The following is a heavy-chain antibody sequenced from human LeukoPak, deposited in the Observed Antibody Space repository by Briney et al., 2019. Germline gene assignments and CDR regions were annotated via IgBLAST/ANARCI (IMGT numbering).Heavy chain of an antibody. V-gene: IGHV3-73*01. CDR3: TRLVVTASKD. J-gene: IGHJ4*02. CDR1: GFTFSGSA. D-gene: IGHD2-21*02. Sequence: GGSLRLSCAASGFTFSGSAMHWVRQASGKGLEWVGRIRSKANSYATAYAASVKGRFTISRDDSKNTAYLQMNSLKTEYTAVYYCTRLVVTASKDWGQGTLVTVSS. CDR2: IRSKANSYAT.